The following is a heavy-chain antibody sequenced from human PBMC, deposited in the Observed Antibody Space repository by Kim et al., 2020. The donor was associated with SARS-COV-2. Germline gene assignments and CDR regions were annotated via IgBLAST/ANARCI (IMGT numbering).Heavy chain of an antibody. Sequence: SETLSLTCAVSGGSISSSNWWSWVRQPPGKGLEWIGEIYHSGSTNYNPSLKSRVTISVDKSKNQFSLKLSSVTAADTAVYYCARVKDNNYYYGMDVWGQGTTVTVSS. D-gene: IGHD1-1*01. CDR3: ARVKDNNYYYGMDV. J-gene: IGHJ6*02. V-gene: IGHV4-4*02. CDR1: GGSISSSNW. CDR2: IYHSGST.